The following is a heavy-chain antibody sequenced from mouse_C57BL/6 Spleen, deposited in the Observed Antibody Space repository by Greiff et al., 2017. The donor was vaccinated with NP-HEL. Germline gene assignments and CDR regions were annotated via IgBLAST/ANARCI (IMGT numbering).Heavy chain of an antibody. D-gene: IGHD2-4*01. CDR1: GYAFSSSW. V-gene: IGHV1-85*01. CDR2: IYPRDGST. Sequence: QVQLKESGPELVKPGASVKISCKASGYAFSSSWMNWVKQRPGQGLEWIGWIYPRDGSTKYNEKFKGKATLTVDTSSSTAYMELHSLTSEDSAVYFCAREVSYYDYDDYAMDYWGQGTSVTVSS. CDR3: AREVSYYDYDDYAMDY. J-gene: IGHJ4*01.